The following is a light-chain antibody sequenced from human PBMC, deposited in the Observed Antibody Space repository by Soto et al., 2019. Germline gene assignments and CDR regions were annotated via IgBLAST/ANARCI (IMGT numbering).Light chain of an antibody. Sequence: DIVLTQSPGPLSLSPGERATLSCKSSQSVSNNYLAWYQQKPGQAPRLIIYGASSRATGIPDRFSGSWSGTDCTLTISRLEPEDFAVYYCQQYGISPRTFGQGTKVDIK. CDR2: GAS. CDR3: QQYGISPRT. J-gene: IGKJ1*01. CDR1: QSVSNNY. V-gene: IGKV3-20*01.